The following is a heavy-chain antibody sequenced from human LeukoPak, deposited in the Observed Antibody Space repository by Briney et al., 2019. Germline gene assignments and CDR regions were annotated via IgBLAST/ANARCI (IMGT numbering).Heavy chain of an antibody. D-gene: IGHD5-12*01. CDR2: ISGGGGST. CDR3: AKDRGYSGYDPLDY. CDR1: GFTFSSYA. V-gene: IGHV3-23*01. J-gene: IGHJ4*02. Sequence: PGGSLRLSCAASGFTFSSYAMSWVRQAPGKGLEWVSAISGGGGSTYYAGSVKGRFTIYRDNSKNTLFLQMNSLRAEDTAVYYCAKDRGYSGYDPLDYWGQGTLVTVSS.